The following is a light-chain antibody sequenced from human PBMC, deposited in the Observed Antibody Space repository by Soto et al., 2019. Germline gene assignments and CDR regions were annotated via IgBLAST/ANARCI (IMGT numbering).Light chain of an antibody. CDR3: QQLDSYPLT. J-gene: IGKJ4*01. Sequence: DIQLTQSPSFLSASIGDRVTITCRASQGISSYLGWYQQKPGKAPKLLSSAASTLQSGVPPRFSGSGSGTEFALTISSLQPEDFATYYCQQLDSYPLTFGGGTKVEIK. CDR2: AAS. CDR1: QGISSY. V-gene: IGKV1-9*01.